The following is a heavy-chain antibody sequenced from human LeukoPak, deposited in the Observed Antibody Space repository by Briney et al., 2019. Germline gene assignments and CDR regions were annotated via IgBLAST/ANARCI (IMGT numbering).Heavy chain of an antibody. CDR2: ISSSSYI. D-gene: IGHD4-17*01. CDR3: ARALRTVWGYYFDY. J-gene: IGHJ4*02. Sequence: GGSLRLSCAASGFTFSSYSMNWVRQAPGKGLEWVSSISSSSYIYYADSVKGRFTISRDNAKNSLYLQMNSLRAEDTAVYYCARALRTVWGYYFDYWGQGTLVTVSS. V-gene: IGHV3-21*01. CDR1: GFTFSSYS.